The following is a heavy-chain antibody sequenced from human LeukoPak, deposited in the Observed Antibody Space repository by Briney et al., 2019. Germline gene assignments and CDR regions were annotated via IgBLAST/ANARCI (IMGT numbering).Heavy chain of an antibody. CDR3: ARARGLLSYYFDY. D-gene: IGHD3-10*01. CDR2: IYSGGST. J-gene: IGHJ4*02. Sequence: GGSLRLSCAASGFTVSSNYMSWVRQAPGKGLEWVSVIYSGGSTYYADSVKGRFTISRDNSKNTLYLQMNSLRAEDTAVYYCARARGLLSYYFDYWGQGTLVTVCS. V-gene: IGHV3-53*01. CDR1: GFTVSSNY.